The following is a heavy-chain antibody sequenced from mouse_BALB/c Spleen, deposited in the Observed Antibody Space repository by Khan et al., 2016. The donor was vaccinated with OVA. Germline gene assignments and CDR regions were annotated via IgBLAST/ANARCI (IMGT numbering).Heavy chain of an antibody. D-gene: IGHD1-1*01. CDR2: ILPGSGRN. CDR1: GYTFSSYW. J-gene: IGHJ3*01. V-gene: IGHV1-9*01. CDR3: ARGNYYGSISWFGY. Sequence: QVQLQQSGAELMKPGASVKISCKATGYTFSSYWIEWVKQRPGHGLEWIGEILPGSGRNNYNEKFKGKATFTADTSSNTAYMQLSSLTSEDSAVDYCARGNYYGSISWFGYWGQGTLVTVSA.